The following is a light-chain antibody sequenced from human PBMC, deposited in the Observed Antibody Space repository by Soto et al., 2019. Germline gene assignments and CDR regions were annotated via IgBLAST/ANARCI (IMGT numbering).Light chain of an antibody. Sequence: EIVMTQSPATLSVSPGERATVPCRASQSVRNNLAWYQQKPGQAPRLLIFGASTRATGIPARFSGSGYGTEFSLIISSLQSEDFAVYYCQQYNNWPLTFGGGTKVEIK. J-gene: IGKJ4*01. V-gene: IGKV3-15*01. CDR1: QSVRNN. CDR3: QQYNNWPLT. CDR2: GAS.